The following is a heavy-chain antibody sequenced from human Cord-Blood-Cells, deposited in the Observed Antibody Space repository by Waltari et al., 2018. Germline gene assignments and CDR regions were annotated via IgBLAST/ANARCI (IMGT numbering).Heavy chain of an antibody. CDR3: AHSSGDFGFNY. D-gene: IGHD7-27*01. J-gene: IGHJ4*02. CDR2: IYWAHDK. V-gene: IGHV2-5*02. Sequence: QITLKESGPTLVKPTQTLTLTCTFSGFSLSTSGVGVGWIRQPPGKALEWLALIYWAHDKRYSPSLKGRLTITKDTSKNQVVLTMTNMDPVDTATYYCAHSSGDFGFNYWGQGTLVTVSS. CDR1: GFSLSTSGVG.